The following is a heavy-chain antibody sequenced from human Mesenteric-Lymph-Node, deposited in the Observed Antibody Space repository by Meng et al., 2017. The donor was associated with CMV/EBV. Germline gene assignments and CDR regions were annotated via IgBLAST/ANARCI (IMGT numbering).Heavy chain of an antibody. D-gene: IGHD1-1*01. CDR1: GFTFSGYW. CDR3: ARDNPNWRFDGSLDY. V-gene: IGHV3-48*01. J-gene: IGHJ4*01. Sequence: GGSLRLSCAASGFTFSGYWMSWVRQAPGKGLEWVSSISSSGSIIYYADSAKGRFTSARDKSKNTLYLQMNSLRAEDTAVYYFARDNPNWRFDGSLDYWGQGTLVTVSS. CDR2: ISSSGSII.